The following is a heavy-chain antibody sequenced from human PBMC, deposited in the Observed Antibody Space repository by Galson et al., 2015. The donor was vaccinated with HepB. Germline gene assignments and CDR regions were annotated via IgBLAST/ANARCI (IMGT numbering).Heavy chain of an antibody. CDR2: INHSGST. D-gene: IGHD6-19*01. Sequence: ETLSLTCAVYGGSFSGYYWSWIRQPPGKGLEWIGEINHSGSTNYNPSLKSRVTISVDTSKNQFSLKLSSVTAADTAVYYCASTKEGSGWYWHAFDIWGQGTMVTVSS. CDR3: ASTKEGSGWYWHAFDI. CDR1: GGSFSGYY. V-gene: IGHV4-34*01. J-gene: IGHJ3*02.